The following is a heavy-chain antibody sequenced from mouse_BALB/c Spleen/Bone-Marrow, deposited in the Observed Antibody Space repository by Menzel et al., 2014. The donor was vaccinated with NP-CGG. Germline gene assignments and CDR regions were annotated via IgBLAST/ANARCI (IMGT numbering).Heavy chain of an antibody. Sequence: EVKLVESGPSLVKPSQTLSLTCSVTGDSIXSGYWNWIRKFPGNKFEYMGYISHSGSTYYNPPLKSRISITRDTSKNQFYLQLNSMTTEDTATYYCARDYGSSFDYWGQGTTLTVSS. CDR3: ARDYGSSFDY. CDR1: GDSIXSGY. CDR2: ISHSGST. J-gene: IGHJ2*01. V-gene: IGHV3-8*02. D-gene: IGHD1-1*01.